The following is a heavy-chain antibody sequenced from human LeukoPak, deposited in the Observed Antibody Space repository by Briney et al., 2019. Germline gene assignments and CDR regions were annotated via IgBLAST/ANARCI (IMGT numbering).Heavy chain of an antibody. J-gene: IGHJ4*02. Sequence: GGSLRLSCAASGFTFSSHLMHWVRQAPGKGLVWVSRISSDGTYTNYADSVRGRFTISRDNAKNTLYLQMNSLRAEDTAVYYCARVGSSSPFDYWGQGTLVTVSS. CDR2: ISSDGTYT. D-gene: IGHD6-6*01. V-gene: IGHV3-74*01. CDR3: ARVGSSSPFDY. CDR1: GFTFSSHL.